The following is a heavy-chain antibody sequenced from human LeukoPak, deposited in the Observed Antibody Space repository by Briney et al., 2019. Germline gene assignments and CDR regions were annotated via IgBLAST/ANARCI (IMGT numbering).Heavy chain of an antibody. CDR2: IYYSGST. D-gene: IGHD3-22*01. V-gene: IGHV4-39*07. CDR3: ARARLPVGDYYDSSGYLDY. Sequence: SETLSLTCTVSGGSISSSSYYWGWIRQPPGKGLEWIGSIYYSGSTYYNPSLKSRVTISVDTSKNQFSLKLSSVTAADTAVYYCARARLPVGDYYDSSGYLDYWGQGTLVTVSS. CDR1: GGSISSSSYY. J-gene: IGHJ4*02.